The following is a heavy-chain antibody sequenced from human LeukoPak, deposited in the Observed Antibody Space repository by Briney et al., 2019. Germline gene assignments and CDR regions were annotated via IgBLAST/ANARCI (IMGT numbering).Heavy chain of an antibody. CDR2: IYPGYSDA. Sequence: GESLKISCKISGYRLTNNWIGWVRQVPGKGLEWMGLIYPGYSDAKYSPSFQGQVTLSVDTSISTAYLQLGGLRASDTAIYYCVRFALSSSLDHWGEGTLVTVSS. J-gene: IGHJ5*02. CDR1: GYRLTNNW. D-gene: IGHD6-13*01. CDR3: VRFALSSSLDH. V-gene: IGHV5-51*01.